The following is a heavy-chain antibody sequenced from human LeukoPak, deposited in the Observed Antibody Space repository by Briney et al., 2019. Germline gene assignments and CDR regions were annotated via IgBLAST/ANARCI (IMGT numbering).Heavy chain of an antibody. Sequence: GGSLRLSCAASGFTVSSNYMSWVRQAPGKGLEWVSVIYSGGSTYYADSVKGRFTISRDNSKNTLYLQMNSLRAEDTAVYYCARDRSGWPTTDAFDIWGQGTMVTVSS. V-gene: IGHV3-66*01. CDR2: IYSGGST. D-gene: IGHD6-19*01. CDR3: ARDRSGWPTTDAFDI. CDR1: GFTVSSNY. J-gene: IGHJ3*02.